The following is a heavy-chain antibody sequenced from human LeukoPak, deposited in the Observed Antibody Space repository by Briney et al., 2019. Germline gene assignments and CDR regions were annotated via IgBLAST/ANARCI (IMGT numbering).Heavy chain of an antibody. CDR2: IYYSGST. J-gene: IGHJ2*01. D-gene: IGHD7-27*01. CDR3: AVTQQLTGAYWYFDL. Sequence: SETLSLTCTVSGGSISSSSYYWGWIRQPPGKGLEWIGSIYYSGSTYYNPSLKSRVTISVDTSKNQFSLKLSSVTAADTAVYYCAVTQQLTGAYWYFDLWGRGTLVTVSS. V-gene: IGHV4-39*01. CDR1: GGSISSSSYY.